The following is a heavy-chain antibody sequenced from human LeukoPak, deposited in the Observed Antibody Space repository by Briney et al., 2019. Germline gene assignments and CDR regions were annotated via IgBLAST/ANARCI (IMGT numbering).Heavy chain of an antibody. Sequence: SVKVSCKASGGTFSSYAISWVRQAPGQGLEWMGGIIPIFGTANYAQKFQGRVTITTDESTSTAYMELSSLRSEDTAVYYCARDRGLGYLLPLRKFYYYIDVWGKGTTVTVSS. D-gene: IGHD1-26*01. J-gene: IGHJ6*03. V-gene: IGHV1-69*05. CDR3: ARDRGLGYLLPLRKFYYYIDV. CDR2: IIPIFGTA. CDR1: GGTFSSYA.